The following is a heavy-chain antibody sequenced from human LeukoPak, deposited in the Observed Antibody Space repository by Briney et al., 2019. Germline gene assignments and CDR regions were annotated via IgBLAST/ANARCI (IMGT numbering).Heavy chain of an antibody. Sequence: GGSLSLSCTASGFTISSYENNWGRQAPGKGLELVSYISSSGTSIYYADSVKGRFTISRDNAKKSLYLQMNSLRAHETSAYYAARPLAYGEYIPLEYWGQGTLVTVSS. D-gene: IGHD4-17*01. J-gene: IGHJ4*02. V-gene: IGHV3-48*03. CDR1: GFTISSYE. CDR2: ISSSGTSI. CDR3: ARPLAYGEYIPLEY.